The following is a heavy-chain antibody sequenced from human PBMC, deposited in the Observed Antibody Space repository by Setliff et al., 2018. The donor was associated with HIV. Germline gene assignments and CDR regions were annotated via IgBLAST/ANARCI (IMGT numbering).Heavy chain of an antibody. CDR2: IVPILNTG. Sequence: SVKVSCKASGGTFRSHEISWVRQAPGQGLEWMGGIVPILNTGNYAPKFQGGVTITADESTTTAYMELSSLRSEDTAVYYCARIPNHSSGFDYWGQGTPVTVSS. CDR3: ARIPNHSSGFDY. V-gene: IGHV1-69*13. D-gene: IGHD3-22*01. J-gene: IGHJ4*02. CDR1: GGTFRSHE.